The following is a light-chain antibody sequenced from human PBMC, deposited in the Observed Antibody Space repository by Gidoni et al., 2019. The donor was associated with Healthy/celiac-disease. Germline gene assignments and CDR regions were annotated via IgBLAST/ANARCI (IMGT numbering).Light chain of an antibody. CDR2: KAS. J-gene: IGKJ1*01. CDR1: QSISSW. CDR3: QQYNSYPWT. V-gene: IGKV1-5*03. Sequence: DIQMTQSPSTLSASVGDRVTITCRASQSISSWLAWYQQKPGKAPKLLIYKASSLESGVPSRFSGSGSWTEFTLTISSLQPDDFATYYCQQYNSYPWTFGPGTKVEIK.